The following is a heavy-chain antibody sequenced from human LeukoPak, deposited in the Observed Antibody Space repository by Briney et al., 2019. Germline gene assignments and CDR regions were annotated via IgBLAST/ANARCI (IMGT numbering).Heavy chain of an antibody. CDR1: GFTFSDYY. Sequence: GGSLRLSCAASGFTFSDYYMSWIRQAPGKGLEWVSYISSGGYTIYYADSVKGRFTISRDNAKNSLYLQMNSLRAEDTAVYYCARDRIHCSGGSCYSGKLDPWGQGTLVTVSS. J-gene: IGHJ5*02. V-gene: IGHV3-11*01. D-gene: IGHD2-15*01. CDR2: ISSGGYTI. CDR3: ARDRIHCSGGSCYSGKLDP.